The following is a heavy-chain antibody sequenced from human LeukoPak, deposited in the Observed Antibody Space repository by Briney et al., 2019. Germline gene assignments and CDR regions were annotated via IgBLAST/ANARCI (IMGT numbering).Heavy chain of an antibody. Sequence: PSETLSLTCTVSGGSISSSSYYWGWIRQPPGKGLEWIGSIYYSGSTYYNPSLKSRITISVDTSKNQFSLKLSSVTAADTAAYYCARVEVTTWDYWGQGTLVTVSS. D-gene: IGHD4-17*01. CDR2: IYYSGST. J-gene: IGHJ4*02. CDR1: GGSISSSSYY. CDR3: ARVEVTTWDY. V-gene: IGHV4-39*07.